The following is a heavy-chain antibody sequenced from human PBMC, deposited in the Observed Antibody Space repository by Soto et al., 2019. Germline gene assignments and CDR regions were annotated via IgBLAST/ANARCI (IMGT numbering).Heavy chain of an antibody. CDR1: GCTFTSYA. J-gene: IGHJ5*02. D-gene: IGHD3-10*01. CDR2: INAGNGNT. V-gene: IGHV1-3*01. Sequence: ASVKVSCKASGCTFTSYAIHWVRQAPVQSLEWMGWINAGNGNTKYSQKFQGRVTITRDTSASTAYMELSSLRPEDTAVYYCARARPLITMVRGLIVGWFDPWGQGTLVTVSS. CDR3: ARARPLITMVRGLIVGWFDP.